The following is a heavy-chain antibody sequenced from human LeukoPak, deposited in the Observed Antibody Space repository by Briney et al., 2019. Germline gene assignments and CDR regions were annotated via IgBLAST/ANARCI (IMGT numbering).Heavy chain of an antibody. CDR2: INHSGYT. CDR3: TRMTTGHDY. D-gene: IGHD4-17*01. Sequence: PSETLSLTCGVSGVSFDDYYWSWVRQTPGKGLEWLGEINHSGYTNDSPSLKSRVTLSIDTSRKQFSLNLRSVTVADAGIYYCTRMTTGHDYRGQGTLVTVSS. CDR1: GVSFDDYY. J-gene: IGHJ4*02. V-gene: IGHV4-34*01.